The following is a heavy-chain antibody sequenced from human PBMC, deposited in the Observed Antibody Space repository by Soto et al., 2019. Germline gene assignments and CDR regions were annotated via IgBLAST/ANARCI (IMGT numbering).Heavy chain of an antibody. D-gene: IGHD6-13*01. Sequence: ASVKVSCKVSGYTLTELSMHWVRQAPGKGLEWMGGFDPEDGETIYAQKFQGRVTMTEDTSTDTAYMELSSLRPEDTAVYYCAATLAAAGTINYYGMDVWGQGTTVTVSS. V-gene: IGHV1-24*01. CDR3: AATLAAAGTINYYGMDV. J-gene: IGHJ6*02. CDR2: FDPEDGET. CDR1: GYTLTELS.